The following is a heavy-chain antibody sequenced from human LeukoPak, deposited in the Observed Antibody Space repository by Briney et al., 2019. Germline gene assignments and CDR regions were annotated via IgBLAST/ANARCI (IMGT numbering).Heavy chain of an antibody. J-gene: IGHJ4*02. CDR1: GFTFSSYS. CDR3: ARVGVRGVTLYYFDY. D-gene: IGHD3-10*01. V-gene: IGHV3-21*01. Sequence: GGSLRLSCAASGFTFSSYSMNWVRQAPGKGLEWVSSISSSSSYIYYADSVKGRFTISRDNAKNSLYLQMNSLRAEDTAVYYCARVGVRGVTLYYFDYWGQGTLVTVSS. CDR2: ISSSSSYI.